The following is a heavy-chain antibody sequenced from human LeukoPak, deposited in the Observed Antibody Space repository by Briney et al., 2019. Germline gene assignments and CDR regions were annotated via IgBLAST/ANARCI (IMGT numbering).Heavy chain of an antibody. D-gene: IGHD2/OR15-2a*01. CDR3: ARDRTGYGNYYFDS. Sequence: SVKVSCKASGDTVRRYAIGWVRQAPGQGLEWIGGIISTYGASNYAQKFQGRVTLTADESAHTAYMELRGLRSEDTAVYYCARDRTGYGNYYFDSWGQGTPVTVSS. V-gene: IGHV1-69*13. J-gene: IGHJ4*02. CDR1: GDTVRRYA. CDR2: IISTYGAS.